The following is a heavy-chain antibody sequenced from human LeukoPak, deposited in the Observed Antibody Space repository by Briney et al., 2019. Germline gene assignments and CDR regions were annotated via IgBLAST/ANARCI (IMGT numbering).Heavy chain of an antibody. Sequence: SETLSLTCTVSGASISSYYWTWIRQSAGKGLEWIGRIYGSGSTNYNPSLKSRVTMSVDTSKPQFSLKLNCVTAADTAVYYCARGPPAYSATHRIRGWFNEWGQGRLVTV. J-gene: IGHJ4*02. D-gene: IGHD2-15*01. CDR1: GASISSYY. V-gene: IGHV4-4*07. CDR2: IYGSGST. CDR3: ARGPPAYSATHRIRGWFNE.